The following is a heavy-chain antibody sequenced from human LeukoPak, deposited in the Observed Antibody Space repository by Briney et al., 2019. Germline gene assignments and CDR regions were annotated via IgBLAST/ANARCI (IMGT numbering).Heavy chain of an antibody. CDR3: ARVADIVVVPATYYYYYGMDV. V-gene: IGHV1-18*01. J-gene: IGHJ6*02. Sequence: ASVKVSCKASGYTFTSYGISWVRQAPGQGLEWMGWNSAYNGNTNYAQKLQGRVTMTTDTSTSTAYMELRSLRSDDTAVYYCARVADIVVVPATYYYYYGMDVWGQGTTVTVSS. D-gene: IGHD2-2*01. CDR2: NSAYNGNT. CDR1: GYTFTSYG.